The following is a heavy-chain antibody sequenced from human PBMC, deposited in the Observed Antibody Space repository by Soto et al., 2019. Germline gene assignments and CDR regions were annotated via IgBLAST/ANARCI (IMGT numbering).Heavy chain of an antibody. Sequence: SVKVSCKASGGTFSSYAISWVRQAPGQGLEWMGGIIPIFGTANYAQKFQGRVTITADESTSTAYMELSSLRSEDTAVYYCARAGYDYVWGSYRGLYYYYGMDVWGQGTTVTVSS. CDR1: GGTFSSYA. D-gene: IGHD3-16*02. CDR2: IIPIFGTA. J-gene: IGHJ6*02. CDR3: ARAGYDYVWGSYRGLYYYYGMDV. V-gene: IGHV1-69*13.